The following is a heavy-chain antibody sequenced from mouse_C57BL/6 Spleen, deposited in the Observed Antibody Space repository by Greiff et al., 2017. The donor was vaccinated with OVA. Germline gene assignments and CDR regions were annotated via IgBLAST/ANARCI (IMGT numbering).Heavy chain of an antibody. CDR2: IRVKSDNYAT. CDR3: TGNLRGDAMDY. V-gene: IGHV6-3*01. J-gene: IGHJ4*01. Sequence: EVMLVESGGGLVQPGGSMKLSCVASGFTFSNYWMNWVRQSPEKGLEWVAQIRVKSDNYATNYAESVKGRFTISRDDSKSSVYLQMNNLRAEDTGIYYCTGNLRGDAMDYWGQGTSVTVSS. CDR1: GFTFSNYW.